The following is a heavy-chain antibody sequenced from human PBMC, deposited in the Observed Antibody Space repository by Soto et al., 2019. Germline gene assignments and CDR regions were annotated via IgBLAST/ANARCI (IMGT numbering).Heavy chain of an antibody. CDR1: CCSLSRGGFY. V-gene: IGHV4-31*03. CDR3: ARVGCYDGSGYNAFGV. D-gene: IGHD3-22*01. CDR2: IYYSGST. J-gene: IGHJ3*01. Sequence: PSPTLPFSCCSLSRGGFYCSWVRQHPRKGLEWIGYIYYSGSTYYNPSLKSRVTISVDTSKNQFSLKLSSVTAADTAVYYCARVGCYDGSGYNAFGVWGQGTLVTVSS.